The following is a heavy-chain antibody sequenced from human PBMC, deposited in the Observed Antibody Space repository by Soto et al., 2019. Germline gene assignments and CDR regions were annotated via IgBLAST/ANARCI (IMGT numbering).Heavy chain of an antibody. Sequence: SVKVSCKASGGTFSSYAISWVRQAPGQGLKWMGGIIPIFGTANYAQKFQGRVTITADESTSTAYMELSSLRSEDTAVYYCARGENYALYGMDVWGQGTTVTVSS. J-gene: IGHJ6*02. CDR1: GGTFSSYA. V-gene: IGHV1-69*13. CDR2: IIPIFGTA. CDR3: ARGENYALYGMDV. D-gene: IGHD1-7*01.